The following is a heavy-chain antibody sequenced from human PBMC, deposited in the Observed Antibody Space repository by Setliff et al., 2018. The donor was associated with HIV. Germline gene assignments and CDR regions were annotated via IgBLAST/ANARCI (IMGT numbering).Heavy chain of an antibody. CDR1: GGSFSGYY. CDR2: ISHSGST. D-gene: IGHD2-2*01. CDR3: ARWGGYCSSEDCRGLDY. V-gene: IGHV4-34*01. Sequence: SETLSLTCAVYGGSFSGYYWTWIRQPPGKGLEWIAEISHSGSTNYNPSLEGRVIMSVDTSKNQFSLRLTSVTAADTAAYYCARWGGYCSSEDCRGLDYWGQGTLVTVSS. J-gene: IGHJ4*02.